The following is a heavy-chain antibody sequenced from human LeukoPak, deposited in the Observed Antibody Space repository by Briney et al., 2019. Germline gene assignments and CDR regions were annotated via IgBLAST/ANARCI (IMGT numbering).Heavy chain of an antibody. CDR1: GGSITSGDYY. Sequence: PSETLSLTCTVSGGSITSGDYYWSWIRQPPGKGLEWIGYIHYSGITYYNPSLRSRVTISGDTSKNQFSLKLTSVTAADTAVYYCARDAYCSGSSCPGAWFDPWGQGTLVSVSS. D-gene: IGHD2-15*01. CDR3: ARDAYCSGSSCPGAWFDP. V-gene: IGHV4-30-4*01. CDR2: IHYSGIT. J-gene: IGHJ5*02.